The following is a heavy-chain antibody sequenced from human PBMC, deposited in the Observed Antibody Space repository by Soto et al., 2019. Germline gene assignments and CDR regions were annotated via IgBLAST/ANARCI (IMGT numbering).Heavy chain of an antibody. CDR2: INPNSGGT. CDR1: GYTFTGYY. Sequence: ASVKVSCKASGYTFTGYYMHWVRQATGQGLEWMGWINPNSGGTNYAQKFQGRVTMTRDTSISTAYMELSRLRSDDTAVYYCARDISSKADHYYYYGMDVWGQGTTVTVSS. CDR3: ARDISSKADHYYYYGMDV. J-gene: IGHJ6*02. V-gene: IGHV1-2*02. D-gene: IGHD4-4*01.